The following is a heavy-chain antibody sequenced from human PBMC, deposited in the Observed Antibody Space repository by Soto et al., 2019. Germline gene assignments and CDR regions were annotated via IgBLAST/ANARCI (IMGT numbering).Heavy chain of an antibody. J-gene: IGHJ6*02. CDR3: ARSYYDVLTGYGVYYYYGMDV. Sequence: PGESLKISCKGSGYSFTSYRIGWVRQMPGKGLEWMGIIYPGDSDTRYSPSLQGQVTISADKSISTAYLQWSSLKASDTAMYYCARSYYDVLTGYGVYYYYGMDVWGQGTTVTVSS. CDR2: IYPGDSDT. D-gene: IGHD3-9*01. V-gene: IGHV5-51*01. CDR1: GYSFTSYR.